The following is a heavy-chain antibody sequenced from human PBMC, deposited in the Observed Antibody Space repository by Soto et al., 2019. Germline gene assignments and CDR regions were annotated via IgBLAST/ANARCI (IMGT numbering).Heavy chain of an antibody. CDR1: GFTFSNYR. Sequence: VDLVESGGGLVKPGGSLTLSCATSGFTFSNYRMNWVRQAPGKGLEWVASISGSGKDTFYRDSVKGRFTISRDNAERSLVLQMNSLTVDDTAVYHCARVHLVRTSSYYCGMDVWGPGTTVTVSS. J-gene: IGHJ6*02. CDR2: ISGSGKDT. CDR3: ARVHLVRTSSYYCGMDV. V-gene: IGHV3-21*01. D-gene: IGHD6-6*01.